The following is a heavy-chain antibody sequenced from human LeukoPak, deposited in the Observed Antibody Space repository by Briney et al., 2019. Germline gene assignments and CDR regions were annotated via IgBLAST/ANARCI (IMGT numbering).Heavy chain of an antibody. D-gene: IGHD3-22*01. Sequence: PGGSLRLSCAASGFTFSNYWMTWVRQAPGKGLGWVANIKKDGGDKYYVDSVKGRFTISRDNTKNLLYLQMNGLRAEDTAMYYCATYYDSGPCKDWGQGTLVTVSS. J-gene: IGHJ4*02. CDR1: GFTFSNYW. V-gene: IGHV3-7*05. CDR2: IKKDGGDK. CDR3: ATYYDSGPCKD.